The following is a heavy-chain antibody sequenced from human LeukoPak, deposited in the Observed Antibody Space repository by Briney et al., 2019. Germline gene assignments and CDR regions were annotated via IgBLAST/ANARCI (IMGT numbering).Heavy chain of an antibody. V-gene: IGHV4-59*08. Sequence: SETLSLTCTVSGGSISSYYWSWIRQPPGKGLEWIGDIYYSGSTNYIPSLKSRVTISIDKSNNQFSLRLRSVTAADTAVYYCARNALYAPFDYWGQGVLVTVSS. J-gene: IGHJ4*02. CDR1: GGSISSYY. D-gene: IGHD2-8*01. CDR3: ARNALYAPFDY. CDR2: IYYSGST.